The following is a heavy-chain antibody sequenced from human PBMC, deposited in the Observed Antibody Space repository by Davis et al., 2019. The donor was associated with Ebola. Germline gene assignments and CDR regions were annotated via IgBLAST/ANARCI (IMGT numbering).Heavy chain of an antibody. V-gene: IGHV3-7*01. CDR1: GFTFSYYS. CDR2: IKQDGSAK. J-gene: IGHJ4*02. D-gene: IGHD5/OR15-5a*01. Sequence: GESLKISCAASGFTFSYYSMNWVRQAPGKGLEWVANIKQDGSAKFYVDSVKGRFTISRDNAKNSLYLQMNSLRAEDTAVYYCARFYSVNYFDYWGQGTLVTVSS. CDR3: ARFYSVNYFDY.